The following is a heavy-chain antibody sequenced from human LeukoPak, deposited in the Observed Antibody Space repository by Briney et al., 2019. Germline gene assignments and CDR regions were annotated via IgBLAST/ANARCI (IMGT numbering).Heavy chain of an antibody. Sequence: GGSLRLSCAASGFTFSIYEVNWVRQAPGKGLEWVSFISGSGSTIHFADSVKGRFTISRDNAKNSLYLQMNSLRGEDTAVYYCARGRWFDPWGQGTLVTVSS. CDR2: ISGSGSTI. CDR1: GFTFSIYE. CDR3: ARGRWFDP. V-gene: IGHV3-48*03. J-gene: IGHJ5*02.